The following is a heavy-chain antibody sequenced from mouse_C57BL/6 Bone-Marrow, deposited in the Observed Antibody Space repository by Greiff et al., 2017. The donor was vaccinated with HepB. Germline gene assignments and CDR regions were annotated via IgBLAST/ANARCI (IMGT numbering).Heavy chain of an antibody. D-gene: IGHD1-1*01. Sequence: EVQGVESGGGLVKPGGSLKLSCAASGFTFSSYTMSWVRQTPEKRLEWVATISGGGGNTYYPDSVKGRFTSSKDNAKNTLYLQMSSLRYEYTALFYSAKQKGFITNYYAMDYWGQGTSVTVSS. J-gene: IGHJ4*01. V-gene: IGHV5-9*01. CDR3: AKQKGFITNYYAMDY. CDR2: ISGGGGNT. CDR1: GFTFSSYT.